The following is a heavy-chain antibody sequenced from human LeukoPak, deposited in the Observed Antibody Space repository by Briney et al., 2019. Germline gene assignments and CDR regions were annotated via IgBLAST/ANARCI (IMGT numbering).Heavy chain of an antibody. J-gene: IGHJ5*02. CDR2: INPNSGGT. V-gene: IGHV1-2*02. D-gene: IGHD3-16*02. CDR3: ARTLYRRLGELSFGPYWFDP. CDR1: VYTFTGYY. Sequence: GASVNVSCKASVYTFTGYYMHWVRKAPGQGLEWIGWINPNSGGTNYAQKFQGRVTMTRDTSISTAYMELSRLRSDDTAVYYCARTLYRRLGELSFGPYWFDPWGQGTLVTVSS.